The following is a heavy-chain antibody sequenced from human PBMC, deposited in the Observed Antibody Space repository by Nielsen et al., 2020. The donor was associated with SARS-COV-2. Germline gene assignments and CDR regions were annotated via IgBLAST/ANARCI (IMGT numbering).Heavy chain of an antibody. CDR1: GFTVSRNY. D-gene: IGHD4-17*01. V-gene: IGHV3-53*01. CDR3: VRDKDSTTENLRMDV. CDR2: IHADGSS. Sequence: GESLKISCAASGFTVSRNYMSWVRQAPGKGLAWVSVIHADGSSYYADSVEGRFTISRDNSKNILDLHMNSLRAEDTAVYYCVRDKDSTTENLRMDVWGQGTTVTVSS. J-gene: IGHJ6*02.